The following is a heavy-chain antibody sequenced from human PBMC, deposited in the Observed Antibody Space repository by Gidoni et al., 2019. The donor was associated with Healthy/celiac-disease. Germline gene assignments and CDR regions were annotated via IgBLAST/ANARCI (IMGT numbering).Heavy chain of an antibody. D-gene: IGHD3-10*01. V-gene: IGHV3-23*01. CDR2: ISGSGGST. Sequence: EVQLLESGGGLVQPGGSLRLYCAASGFTFSTYAMSWVRQAPGKGLEWVSAISGSGGSTYYADSVKGRFTISRDNSKNTLYLQMNSLRAEDTAVYYCASSWSRGYFQHWGQGTLVTVAS. CDR3: ASSWSRGYFQH. J-gene: IGHJ1*01. CDR1: GFTFSTYA.